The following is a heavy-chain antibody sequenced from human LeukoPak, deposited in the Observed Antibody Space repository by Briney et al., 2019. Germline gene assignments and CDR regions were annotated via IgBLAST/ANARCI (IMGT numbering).Heavy chain of an antibody. Sequence: SETLSLTCTVSGGSISSYYWSWIRQPPGKGLEWIGYIYYSGSTNYNPSLKSRVTISVDTSKNQFSLKLSSVTAADTAVYYCARVGYYYYMDVWGKGTTVTVSS. V-gene: IGHV4-59*01. CDR2: IYYSGST. CDR3: ARVGYYYYMDV. J-gene: IGHJ6*03. D-gene: IGHD3-16*01. CDR1: GGSISSYY.